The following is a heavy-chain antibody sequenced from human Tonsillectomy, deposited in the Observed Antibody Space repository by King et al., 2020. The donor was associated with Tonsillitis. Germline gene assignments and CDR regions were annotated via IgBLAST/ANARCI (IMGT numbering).Heavy chain of an antibody. Sequence: VQLVESGGGLVQPGGSLRLSCAASGFTFSSYSMNWVRQAPGKGLEWVSYISSSSSTIYYADPVKGRFTISRDNAKNSLYLQMNSLRAEDTAVYYCARDLGYCSSTSCYNYFDYWGQGTLVTVSS. D-gene: IGHD2-2*02. J-gene: IGHJ4*02. CDR3: ARDLGYCSSTSCYNYFDY. V-gene: IGHV3-48*01. CDR2: ISSSSSTI. CDR1: GFTFSSYS.